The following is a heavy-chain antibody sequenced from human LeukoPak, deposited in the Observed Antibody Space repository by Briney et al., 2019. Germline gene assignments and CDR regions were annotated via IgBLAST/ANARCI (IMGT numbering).Heavy chain of an antibody. CDR2: IYHSGTT. Sequence: SRTLSLTCTVSGGSISSGGYYWHWIRQHPGKGLEWIGKIYHSGTTYYNPSLKSRVTISVDTSKNQFSLKLSSVTAADTAVYYCARSPTVVRIVGGNFDYWGQGTLVTVSS. D-gene: IGHD3-10*01. CDR3: ARSPTVVRIVGGNFDY. CDR1: GGSISSGGYY. J-gene: IGHJ4*02. V-gene: IGHV4-31*03.